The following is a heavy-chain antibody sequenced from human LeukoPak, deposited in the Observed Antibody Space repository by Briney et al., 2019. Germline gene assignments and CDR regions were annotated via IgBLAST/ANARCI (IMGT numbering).Heavy chain of an antibody. CDR3: TTFAAAYVPFYYYYYMDV. J-gene: IGHJ6*03. V-gene: IGHV3-15*01. CDR2: IKSKTDGGTT. Sequence: GGSLRLSCAASGFTFSNAWMSWVRQAPGKGLEWVGRIKSKTDGGTTDYAAPVKGRFTISRDDSKNTLYLQMNSLKTEDTAVYYCTTFAAAYVPFYYYYYMDVWGKGTTVTVSS. CDR1: GFTFSNAW. D-gene: IGHD6-13*01.